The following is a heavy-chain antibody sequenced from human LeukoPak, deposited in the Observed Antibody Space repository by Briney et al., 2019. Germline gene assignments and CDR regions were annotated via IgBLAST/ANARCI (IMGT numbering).Heavy chain of an antibody. V-gene: IGHV1-18*01. J-gene: IGHJ5*02. CDR1: GYTFTSYG. CDR2: ISAYNGNT. CDR3: ARDSLYYGSGSYLGFDP. Sequence: ASVKVSCKASGYTFTSYGISWVRQAPGQGLEWMGWISAYNGNTNYAQKLQGRVTMTTDTSTSTVYMEPRSLRSDDTAVYYCARDSLYYGSGSYLGFDPWGQGTLVTVSS. D-gene: IGHD3-10*01.